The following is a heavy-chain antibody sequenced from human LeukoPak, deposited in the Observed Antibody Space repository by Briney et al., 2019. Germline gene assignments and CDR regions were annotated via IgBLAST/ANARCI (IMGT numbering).Heavy chain of an antibody. CDR3: ACGRITMYGVVTAFDY. Sequence: SETLSLTCTVSGGSISSSSYYWGWIRQPPGKGLEWNGSIYYSGSTYYNPSLKSRVTISVDTSKNQFSLKLSSVTAADTAVYYCACGRITMYGVVTAFDYWGQGTLVTVSS. CDR2: IYYSGST. CDR1: GGSISSSSYY. V-gene: IGHV4-39*07. J-gene: IGHJ4*02. D-gene: IGHD3-3*01.